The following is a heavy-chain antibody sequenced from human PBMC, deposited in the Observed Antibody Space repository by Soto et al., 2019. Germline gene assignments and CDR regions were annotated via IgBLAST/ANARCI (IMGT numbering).Heavy chain of an antibody. Sequence: EVQLVESGGGLVQPGGSLRLSCADSGFTFSSYWMHWVRQAPGKGLVWVSRINSDGSSTNYADSVKGRFTISRDNAKNTLYLQMNSLRVEDTAVFYCARKYNYESSGYYYWGQGTLVTVSS. V-gene: IGHV3-74*01. CDR3: ARKYNYESSGYYY. D-gene: IGHD3-22*01. CDR2: INSDGSST. J-gene: IGHJ4*02. CDR1: GFTFSSYW.